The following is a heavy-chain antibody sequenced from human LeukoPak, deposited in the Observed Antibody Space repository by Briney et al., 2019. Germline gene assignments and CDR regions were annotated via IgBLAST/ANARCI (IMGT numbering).Heavy chain of an antibody. CDR1: GGSYSGYY. D-gene: IGHD3-10*01. Sequence: SEALSLTCAVYGGSYSGYYWSWIRQPPGKGLEWIGEINHSGRTNYNPSLKSRVTISVDTSKNQSSLTLSSVAAADTAVYYCARGQPAMVRVSSHWFDPWGQGTLVTVSS. V-gene: IGHV4-34*01. J-gene: IGHJ5*02. CDR2: INHSGRT. CDR3: ARGQPAMVRVSSHWFDP.